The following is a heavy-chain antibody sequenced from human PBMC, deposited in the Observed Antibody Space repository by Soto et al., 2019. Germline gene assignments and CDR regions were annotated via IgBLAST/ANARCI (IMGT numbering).Heavy chain of an antibody. CDR3: AGAKYFYDNSGYYVH. D-gene: IGHD3-22*01. CDR1: GGSVSSGSHF. CDR2: IYYSGST. Sequence: SETLSLTCTVSGGSVSSGSHFWSWIRQPPGKGLEWIGYIYYSGSTNYNPSLKSRVTISVDTTKNQFSLKLSSVTAADTAVYYCAGAKYFYDNSGYYVHWGQGTLVTVSS. V-gene: IGHV4-61*01. J-gene: IGHJ4*02.